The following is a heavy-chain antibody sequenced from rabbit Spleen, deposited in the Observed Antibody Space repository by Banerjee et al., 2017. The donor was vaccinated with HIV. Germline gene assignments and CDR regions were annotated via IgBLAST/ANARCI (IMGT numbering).Heavy chain of an antibody. D-gene: IGHD4-1*01. Sequence: QSLDESGGELVKPEGSLTLTCTASGFSFSSSYYMCWVRQAPGKGLEWIACINAVTGKAVYASCAKGRFTFSKSSSTTVTLQMTSLTAADTATYFCARETSSGWGVVSYYFNLWGQGTLVTVS. CDR1: GFSFSSSYY. J-gene: IGHJ4*01. V-gene: IGHV1S40*01. CDR3: ARETSSGWGVVSYYFNL. CDR2: INAVTGKA.